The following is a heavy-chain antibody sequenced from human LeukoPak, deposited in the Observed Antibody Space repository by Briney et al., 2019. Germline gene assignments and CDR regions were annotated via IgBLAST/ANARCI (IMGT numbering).Heavy chain of an antibody. Sequence: ASVKVSCKASGYTFSTYGLMWVRQAPGQGLEWMGWINTNNGNTNYAQKFQGRVTMTTDTSTSTGYMELRSLRSDDTAVYYCARKRCTGDCYLFDPWGQGTWSPSPQ. V-gene: IGHV1-18*01. J-gene: IGHJ5*02. CDR3: ARKRCTGDCYLFDP. D-gene: IGHD2-21*02. CDR2: INTNNGNT. CDR1: GYTFSTYG.